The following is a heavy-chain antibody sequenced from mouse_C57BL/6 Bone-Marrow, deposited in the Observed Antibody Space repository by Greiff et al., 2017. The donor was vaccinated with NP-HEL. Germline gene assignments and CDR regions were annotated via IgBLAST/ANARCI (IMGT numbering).Heavy chain of an antibody. V-gene: IGHV1-59*01. CDR3: ASRRDDGYIYWYFGV. J-gene: IGHJ1*03. CDR2: IDPSDSYT. CDR1: GYTFTSYW. Sequence: QVQLQQPGAELVRPGTSVKLSCKASGYTFTSYWMHWVKQRPGQGLEWIGVIDPSDSYTNYNQKFKGKATLTVDTSSSTAYMQLSSLTSEDSAVYYCASRRDDGYIYWYFGVWGTGTTVTVSS. D-gene: IGHD2-3*01.